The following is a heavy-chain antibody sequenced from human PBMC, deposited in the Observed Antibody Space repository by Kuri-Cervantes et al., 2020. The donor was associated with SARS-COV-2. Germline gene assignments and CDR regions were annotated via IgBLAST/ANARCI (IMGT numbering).Heavy chain of an antibody. V-gene: IGHV1-18*01. D-gene: IGHD3-16*01. Sequence: ASVKVSCKASGYTFTSYGISWVRQAPGQGLEWMGRISAYNGNTNYAQKLQGRVTMTTDTSTSTAYMELRSLRSDDTAVYYCATLGEGPEAASAFDIWGQGTMVTVSS. CDR1: GYTFTSYG. J-gene: IGHJ3*02. CDR2: ISAYNGNT. CDR3: ATLGEGPEAASAFDI.